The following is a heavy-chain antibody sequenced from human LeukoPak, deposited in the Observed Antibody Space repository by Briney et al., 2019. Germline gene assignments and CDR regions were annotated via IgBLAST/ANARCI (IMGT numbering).Heavy chain of an antibody. D-gene: IGHD4-17*01. CDR3: ARATMTTVLNWFDP. V-gene: IGHV3-33*01. CDR1: GFTLRSYG. Sequence: GGSLRLSCAASGFTLRSYGMHWVRQAPGKGLEWVAVIWYDGSNRYYADFVKGRFTISRDNSKNMLYLQMNSLRAEDTALYYCARATMTTVLNWFDPWGQGTLVTVSS. J-gene: IGHJ5*02. CDR2: IWYDGSNR.